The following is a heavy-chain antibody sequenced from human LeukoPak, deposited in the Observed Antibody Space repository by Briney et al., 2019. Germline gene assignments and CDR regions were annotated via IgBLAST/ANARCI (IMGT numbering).Heavy chain of an antibody. Sequence: PVKVSCKASGGTFSSYAISWVRQAPGQGLEWMGGIIPIFGTANYAQKFQGRVTITADESTSTAYMELSSLRSEDTAVYYCARTSEYSSSTRGIYYMDVWGKGTTVTVSS. CDR3: ARTSEYSSSTRGIYYMDV. D-gene: IGHD6-6*01. CDR1: GGTFSSYA. CDR2: IIPIFGTA. J-gene: IGHJ6*03. V-gene: IGHV1-69*13.